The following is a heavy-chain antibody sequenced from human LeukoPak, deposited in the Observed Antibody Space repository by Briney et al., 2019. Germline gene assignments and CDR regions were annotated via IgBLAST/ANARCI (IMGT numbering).Heavy chain of an antibody. J-gene: IGHJ3*02. Sequence: GRSLRLSCAASGFTFSSYAMHWVRQAPGKGLEWVAVISYDGSNKYYADSVKGRFTISGDNSKNTLYLQMNSLRAEDTAVYYCARVFAVTDDAFDIWGQGTMVTVSS. V-gene: IGHV3-30-3*01. D-gene: IGHD4-17*01. CDR1: GFTFSSYA. CDR2: ISYDGSNK. CDR3: ARVFAVTDDAFDI.